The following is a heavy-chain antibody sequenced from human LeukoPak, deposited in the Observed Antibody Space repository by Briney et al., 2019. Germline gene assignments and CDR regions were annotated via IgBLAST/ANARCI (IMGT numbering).Heavy chain of an antibody. J-gene: IGHJ3*02. CDR1: GFTFSSYA. D-gene: IGHD5-18*01. CDR3: ARSRDTAMQSDAFDI. CDR2: ISYDGSNK. Sequence: GRSLRLSCAASGFTFSSYALHWVRQAPGKGLEWVAVISYDGSNKYYADSVRGRFTISRDNSKNTLYLQMNSLRAEDTAVYYCARSRDTAMQSDAFDIWGQGTMVTVSS. V-gene: IGHV3-30-3*01.